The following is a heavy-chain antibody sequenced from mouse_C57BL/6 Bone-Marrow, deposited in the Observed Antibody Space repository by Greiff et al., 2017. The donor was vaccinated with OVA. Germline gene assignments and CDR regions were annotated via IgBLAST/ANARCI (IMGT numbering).Heavy chain of an antibody. V-gene: IGHV5-12*01. CDR1: GFTFSDYY. CDR2: ISNGGGST. D-gene: IGHD2-12*01. CDR3: ARPLRPLYYYAMDY. Sequence: EVKLQESGGGLVQPGGSLKLSCAASGFTFSDYYMYWVRQTPEKRLEWVAYISNGGGSTYYPDTVKGRFTISRDNAKNTLYLQMSRLKSEDTAMYYCARPLRPLYYYAMDYWGQGTSVTVSS. J-gene: IGHJ4*01.